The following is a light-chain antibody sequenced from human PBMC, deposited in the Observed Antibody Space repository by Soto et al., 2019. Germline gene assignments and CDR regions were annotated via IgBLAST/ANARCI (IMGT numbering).Light chain of an antibody. CDR2: DAS. J-gene: IGKJ2*01. V-gene: IGKV1-33*01. CDR3: QQCDNLPVT. Sequence: DIQMTQSPSSLSASVGDRVTITCRASQDISNFLNWYQHKPDKAPKLLIFDASNLKAGVPSRFSGNGSGTDFTFTISSLQPEDIATYYCQQCDNLPVTFGPGTRLEIK. CDR1: QDISNF.